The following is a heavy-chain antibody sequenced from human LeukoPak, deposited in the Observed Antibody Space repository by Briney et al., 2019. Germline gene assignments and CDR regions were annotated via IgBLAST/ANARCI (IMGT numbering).Heavy chain of an antibody. CDR1: GGSISSGDYY. CDR3: ARGSAAGTRSYYYYYMDV. D-gene: IGHD6-13*01. Sequence: PSETLSLTCTVSGGSISSGDYYWSWIRQPPGKGLEWIGYIYYSGSTYYNPSLKSRVTISVDTSKNQFSLKLSSVTAADTAVYYCARGSAAGTRSYYYYYMDVWGKGTTVTVSS. V-gene: IGHV4-30-4*02. CDR2: IYYSGST. J-gene: IGHJ6*03.